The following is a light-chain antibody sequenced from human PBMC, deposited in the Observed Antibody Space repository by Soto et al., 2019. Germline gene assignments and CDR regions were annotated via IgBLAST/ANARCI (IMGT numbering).Light chain of an antibody. Sequence: VLTQTPLSLPVTLGQPASISCRSSQSLQHGDGNTYLSWFQQRPGQPPRLLIYRVSNRFSGVPDRFSGSGAETDFTLKISSVEAEDVGVYYCMQLTDFPLTFGQGTKVEIK. J-gene: IGKJ1*01. V-gene: IGKV2-24*01. CDR3: MQLTDFPLT. CDR2: RVS. CDR1: QSLQHGDGNTY.